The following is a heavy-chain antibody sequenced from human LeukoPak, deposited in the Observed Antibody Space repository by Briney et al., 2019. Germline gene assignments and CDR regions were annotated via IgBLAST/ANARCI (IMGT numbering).Heavy chain of an antibody. CDR3: ARVSNYYHTGVATDLDY. Sequence: ASVKVSCKASGYSFSSNDISWVRQAPGQGLEWLCWINVYNGNTNYAQKFQGRVTVTTDTSTSTAYMELRSLRSDDTAVYYCARVSNYYHTGVATDLDYWGQGTLVTVSS. CDR2: INVYNGNT. V-gene: IGHV1-18*01. J-gene: IGHJ4*02. CDR1: GYSFSSND. D-gene: IGHD3-22*01.